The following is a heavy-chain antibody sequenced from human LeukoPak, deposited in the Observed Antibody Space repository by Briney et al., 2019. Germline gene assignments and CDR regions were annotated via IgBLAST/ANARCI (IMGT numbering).Heavy chain of an antibody. CDR1: GFTFSSYG. CDR2: ITSDGRTT. Sequence: PGGSLRLSCAASGFTFSSYGMSWVRQAPGRGLVWVSRITSDGRTTIYADSVKGRFSISRDNSKNTLFLQMNSLRADDTAVYYCARDRYYVPDYWGQGTLVTVSS. D-gene: IGHD3-16*01. J-gene: IGHJ4*02. V-gene: IGHV3-74*01. CDR3: ARDRYYVPDY.